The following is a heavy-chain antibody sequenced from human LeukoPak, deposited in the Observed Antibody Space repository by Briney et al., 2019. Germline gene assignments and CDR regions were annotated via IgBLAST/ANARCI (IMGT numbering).Heavy chain of an antibody. D-gene: IGHD3-9*01. CDR2: ISAYNGNT. Sequence: ASVKVSCKTSGYTFTSYGISWVRQAPGQGLEWMGWISAYNGNTNYAQKLQGRVTMTTDTSTSTAYMELRSLRSDDTAVYYCARVVRRFFDWLSPDYWGQGTLVTVSS. V-gene: IGHV1-18*01. CDR3: ARVVRRFFDWLSPDY. CDR1: GYTFTSYG. J-gene: IGHJ4*02.